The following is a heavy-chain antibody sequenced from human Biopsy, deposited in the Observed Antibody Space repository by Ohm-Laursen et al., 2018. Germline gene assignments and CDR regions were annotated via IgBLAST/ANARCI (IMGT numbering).Heavy chain of an antibody. J-gene: IGHJ4*02. V-gene: IGHV1-69*04. CDR1: GGPSTNYA. D-gene: IGHD3-3*01. CDR2: IVPILGHL. CDR3: AADADGYYTEFDY. Sequence: SVKVSCKASGGPSTNYAFSWVRQAPGHGLEWVGRIVPILGHLNYAQRFQGRVSITADKSTTYVYMELSRLTSGDTAVYYCAADADGYYTEFDYWGPGTLVTVSS.